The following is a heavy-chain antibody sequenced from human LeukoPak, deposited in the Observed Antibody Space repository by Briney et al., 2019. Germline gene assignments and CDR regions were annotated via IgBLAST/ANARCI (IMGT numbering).Heavy chain of an antibody. CDR2: IKQDGTEE. CDR3: ARWEGNGYCFDY. D-gene: IGHD3-22*01. J-gene: IGHJ4*02. CDR1: GFTFSSYW. V-gene: IGHV3-7*01. Sequence: GGSLRLSCAASGFTFSSYWMSWVRQAPGKGLEWVANIKQDGTEEYYVDSVKGRFTISRDNAKNSLYLQMNSLRADDTAVYYCARWEGNGYCFDYRGQGTLVTVSS.